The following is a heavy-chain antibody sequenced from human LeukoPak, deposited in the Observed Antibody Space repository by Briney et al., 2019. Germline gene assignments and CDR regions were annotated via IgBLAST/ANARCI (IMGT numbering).Heavy chain of an antibody. CDR2: IYHSGST. V-gene: IGHV4-39*07. D-gene: IGHD3-16*01. CDR1: GGSISSSSYY. J-gene: IGHJ4*02. CDR3: ARVRLGELDY. Sequence: PSETLSLTCTVSGGSISSSSYYWGWIRQPPGKGLEWIGYIYHSGSTYYNPSLKSRVTISVDRSKNQFSLKLSSVTAADTAVYYCARVRLGELDYWGQGTLVTVSS.